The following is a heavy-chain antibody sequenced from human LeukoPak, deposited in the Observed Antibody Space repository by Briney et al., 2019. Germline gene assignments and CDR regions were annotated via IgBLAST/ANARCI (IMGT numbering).Heavy chain of an antibody. D-gene: IGHD3-3*01. CDR2: ISGSGGST. CDR3: AKDFYRDITARIDY. V-gene: IGHV3-23*01. J-gene: IGHJ4*02. Sequence: GGSLRLSCAASGFTFSTYAMSWVRQAPGKGLEWVSGISGSGGSTCYADSVKGRFTISRDNSKNTLYLQMNSLRVEDTAVYYCAKDFYRDITARIDYWGQGTLVTVSS. CDR1: GFTFSTYA.